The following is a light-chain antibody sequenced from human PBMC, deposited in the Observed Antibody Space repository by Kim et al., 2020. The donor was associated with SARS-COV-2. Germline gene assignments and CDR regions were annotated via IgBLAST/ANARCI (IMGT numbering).Light chain of an antibody. CDR3: QQYYSSPIT. V-gene: IGKV4-1*01. CDR2: WAS. CDR1: QSVLYSSNNKNY. Sequence: ATINCKSSQSVLYSSNNKNYLAWYQQKPGQPPKLLIYWASTRESGVPDRFSGSGSGTDFSLTISSLQAEDVAVYYCQQYYSSPITFGQGTRLEIK. J-gene: IGKJ5*01.